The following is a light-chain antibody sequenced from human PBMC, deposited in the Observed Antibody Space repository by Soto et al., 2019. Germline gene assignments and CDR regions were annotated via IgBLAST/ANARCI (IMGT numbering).Light chain of an antibody. CDR1: SSDVGGYNY. CDR3: SSYAGSNNFVV. V-gene: IGLV2-8*01. Sequence: QSVLTQPPSASGSPGQSVTISCTGTSSDVGGYNYVSWYQQHPGKVPKLMIYEVTKRPSGVPDRFSGSKSGNTASLTVSGLQAEDDADYYCSSYAGSNNFVVFGGGTKVTVL. J-gene: IGLJ2*01. CDR2: EVT.